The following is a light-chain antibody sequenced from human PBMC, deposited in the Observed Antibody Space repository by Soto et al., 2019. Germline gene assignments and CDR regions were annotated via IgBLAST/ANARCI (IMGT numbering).Light chain of an antibody. Sequence: EIVLTQSPGTLSLSPEERATLSCRASQSVSSSFLAWYQQKPGQAPRLLIYGASSRATGIPDRFSGSGSGTDFTLTISGLEPEDFAVYYCQQYDSSPWTFGQGTRVEIK. J-gene: IGKJ1*01. CDR3: QQYDSSPWT. CDR1: QSVSSSF. V-gene: IGKV3-20*01. CDR2: GAS.